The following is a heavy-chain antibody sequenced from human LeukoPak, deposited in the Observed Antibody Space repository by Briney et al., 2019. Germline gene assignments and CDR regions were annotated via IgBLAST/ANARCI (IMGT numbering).Heavy chain of an antibody. CDR3: AKDLRRYSSSWLLFDY. Sequence: PGGSLRLYCAGSGFSFSSYGREWVRQAPGKGLVWVEVIWYDGSNKYYADSVRGRFTISRDKSKNKLYLQMDSLRAEDTAVYYCAKDLRRYSSSWLLFDYWGQETLVTVSS. V-gene: IGHV3-33*03. CDR2: IWYDGSNK. CDR1: GFSFSSYG. D-gene: IGHD6-13*01. J-gene: IGHJ4*02.